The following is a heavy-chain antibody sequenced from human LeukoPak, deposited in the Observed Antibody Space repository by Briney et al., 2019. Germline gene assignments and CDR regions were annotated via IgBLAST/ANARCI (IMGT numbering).Heavy chain of an antibody. CDR2: IYYSGST. V-gene: IGHV4-59*01. Sequence: SETLSLTCTVSGGSISTYYWSWIRQPPGKGLEWIGYIYYSGSTNYNPSLKSRVTISVDTSKNQFSLKLSSVTAADTAVYYCAGAYCTNGVCYGNWFDPWGQGTLVTVSS. D-gene: IGHD2-8*01. CDR3: AGAYCTNGVCYGNWFDP. CDR1: GGSISTYY. J-gene: IGHJ5*02.